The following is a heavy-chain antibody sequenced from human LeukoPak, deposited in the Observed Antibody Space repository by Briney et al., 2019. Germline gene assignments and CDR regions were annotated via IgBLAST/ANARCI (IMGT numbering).Heavy chain of an antibody. D-gene: IGHD1-26*01. CDR1: GYTFTAYS. V-gene: IGHV1-2*02. Sequence: ASVTVSCKASGYTFTAYSMHWVRQAPGQGLECVGWINPNSGGTNYAQKFQGRVTMTRDTSITTAYMELSRLRSDDTAVYYCARKIVGTKGDAFDIWGQGIMVTVSS. CDR3: ARKIVGTKGDAFDI. CDR2: INPNSGGT. J-gene: IGHJ3*02.